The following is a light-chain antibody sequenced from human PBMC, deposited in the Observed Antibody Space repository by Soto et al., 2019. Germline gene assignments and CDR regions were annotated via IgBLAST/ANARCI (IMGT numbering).Light chain of an antibody. CDR1: QSLSSSY. CDR2: GAF. J-gene: IGKJ5*01. Sequence: ELVMTQSPGTLSVSAGGRAPLSCRASQSLSSSYFAWYQHKPGQGPRLLIYGAFTRATGIPDRFSGSGSGTEFTLTISRLEPEYSAVYYCQQHETLITFGQGTRLEIK. V-gene: IGKV3-20*01. CDR3: QQHETLIT.